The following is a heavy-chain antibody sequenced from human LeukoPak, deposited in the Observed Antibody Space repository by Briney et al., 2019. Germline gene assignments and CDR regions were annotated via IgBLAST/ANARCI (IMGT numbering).Heavy chain of an antibody. J-gene: IGHJ4*02. CDR2: INTNTGNP. CDR3: ARGLRITMVRGVQKMGYYFDY. D-gene: IGHD3-10*01. V-gene: IGHV7-4-1*02. Sequence: GASVKVSCKASGYTFTSYAMNWVRQAPGQGLEWMGWINTNTGNPTYAQGFTGRFVFSLDTSVSTAYLQISSLKAEDTAVYYCARGLRITMVRGVQKMGYYFDYWGQGTLVTVSS. CDR1: GYTFTSYA.